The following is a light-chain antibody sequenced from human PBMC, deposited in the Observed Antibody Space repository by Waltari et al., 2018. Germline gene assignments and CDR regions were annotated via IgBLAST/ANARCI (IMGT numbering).Light chain of an antibody. CDR3: QQYYSSPIS. V-gene: IGKV4-1*01. CDR2: WAS. J-gene: IGKJ5*01. CDR1: RSVLYNSNNKNY. Sequence: EIVMTQSPDSLAVSLGERAASNCKSSRSVLYNSNNKNYLAWYQQKPRQPPKLLINWASSRESGVPDRFSGSGSGTDFTLTISSLQAEDVAVYYCQQYYSSPISFGQGTRLEIK.